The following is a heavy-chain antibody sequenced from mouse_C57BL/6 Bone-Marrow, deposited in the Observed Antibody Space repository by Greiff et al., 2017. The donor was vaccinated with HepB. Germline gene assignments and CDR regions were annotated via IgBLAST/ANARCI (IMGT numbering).Heavy chain of an antibody. Sequence: EVHLVESGGGLVKPGGSLKLSCAASGFTFSDYGMHWVRQAPEKGLEWVAYISSGSSTIYYADTVKGRFTISRDNAKNTLFLQMTSLRSEDTAMYYCARGLRRGWDYAMDYWGQGTSVTVSS. J-gene: IGHJ4*01. CDR2: ISSGSSTI. V-gene: IGHV5-17*01. CDR1: GFTFSDYG. D-gene: IGHD2-2*01. CDR3: ARGLRRGWDYAMDY.